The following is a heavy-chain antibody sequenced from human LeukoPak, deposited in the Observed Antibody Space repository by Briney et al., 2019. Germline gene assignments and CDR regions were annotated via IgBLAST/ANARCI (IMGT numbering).Heavy chain of an antibody. V-gene: IGHV3-23*01. J-gene: IGHJ3*02. D-gene: IGHD3-22*01. CDR2: ISGSGGST. CDR3: AKTQYYYDSSGPAGGLDI. Sequence: GGSLRLSCAASGFTFSSYWMHWVRRAPGKGLEWVSVISGSGGSTYYPDSVKGRFTISRDNSKNTLYLQVNSLRAEDTAVYYCAKTQYYYDSSGPAGGLDIWGQGTMVTVSS. CDR1: GFTFSSYW.